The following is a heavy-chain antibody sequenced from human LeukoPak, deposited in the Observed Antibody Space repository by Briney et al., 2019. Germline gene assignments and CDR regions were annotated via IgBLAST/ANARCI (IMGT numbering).Heavy chain of an antibody. D-gene: IGHD2-15*01. J-gene: IGHJ6*02. CDR3: ARDRTRTPYYYYGMDV. CDR1: GDSISSYY. V-gene: IGHV4-59*01. CDR2: IYYSGST. Sequence: ETLSLTCTVSGDSISSYYWSWIRQPPGKGLEWIGYIYYSGSTNYNPSLKSRVTISVDTSKNQFSLKLSSVTAADTAVYYCARDRTRTPYYYYGMDVWGQGTTVTVSS.